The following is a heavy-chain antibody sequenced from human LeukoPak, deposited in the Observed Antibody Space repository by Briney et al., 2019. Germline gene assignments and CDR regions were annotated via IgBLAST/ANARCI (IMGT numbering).Heavy chain of an antibody. D-gene: IGHD6-19*01. CDR2: INSDGSST. J-gene: IGHJ4*02. CDR1: GFTFSSYW. V-gene: IGHV3-74*01. Sequence: PGGSLRLSCAASGFTFSSYWMHWVRQAPGKGLVWVSRINSDGSSTSYADSVKGRFTISRDNSKNTLYLQMNSLRAEDTAVYYCVKHGYSSGWPQVPCDYWGQGTLVTVSS. CDR3: VKHGYSSGWPQVPCDY.